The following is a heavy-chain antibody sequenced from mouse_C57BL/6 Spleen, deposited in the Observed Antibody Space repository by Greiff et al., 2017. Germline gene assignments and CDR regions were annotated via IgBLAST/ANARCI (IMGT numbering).Heavy chain of an antibody. V-gene: IGHV5-17*01. CDR3: ARGGYSNPFAY. J-gene: IGHJ3*01. D-gene: IGHD2-5*01. Sequence: EVKLVESGGGLVKPGGSLKLSCAASGFTFSDYGMHWVRQAPEKGLEWVAYISSGSSTIYYADTVKGRFTISRDNAKNTLFLQMTSLRSEDTAMYYCARGGYSNPFAYWGQGTLVTVSA. CDR1: GFTFSDYG. CDR2: ISSGSSTI.